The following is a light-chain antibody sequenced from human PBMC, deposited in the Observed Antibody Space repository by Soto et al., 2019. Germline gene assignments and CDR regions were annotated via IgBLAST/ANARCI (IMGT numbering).Light chain of an antibody. Sequence: QSAPTQPASVSGSPGQSITISCTGTSSDIGGYKYVSWYQQHPGKAPKLIIYEVSDRPSGVSNRFSGSKSGNTASLTISGLQAEDEADYYCNSYTSSSTWVFGGGTQLTVL. J-gene: IGLJ3*02. CDR3: NSYTSSSTWV. CDR1: SSDIGGYKY. V-gene: IGLV2-14*01. CDR2: EVS.